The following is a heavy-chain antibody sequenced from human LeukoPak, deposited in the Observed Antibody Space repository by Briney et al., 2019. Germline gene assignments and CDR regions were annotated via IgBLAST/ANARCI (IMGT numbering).Heavy chain of an antibody. CDR3: ARGAGNGDDAFDI. CDR1: GFTFSSYA. Sequence: PPGGSLRLSCAASGFTFSSYAMSWVRQAPGKGLEWVSAISGSGGSTYYADSVKGRFTISRDNSKNTLYLQMNSLRAEDTAVYYCARGAGNGDDAFDIWGQGTMVTVSS. V-gene: IGHV3-23*01. CDR2: ISGSGGST. J-gene: IGHJ3*02. D-gene: IGHD6-19*01.